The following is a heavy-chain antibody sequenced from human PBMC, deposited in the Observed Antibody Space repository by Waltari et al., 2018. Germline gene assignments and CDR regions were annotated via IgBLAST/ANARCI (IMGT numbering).Heavy chain of an antibody. CDR2: IIPILGIA. D-gene: IGHD2-21*01. V-gene: IGHV1-69*04. J-gene: IGHJ4*02. CDR3: ARHPPYCGGDCYSPIDY. CDR1: GGTFSSYA. Sequence: QVQLVQSGAEVKKPGSSVKVSCKASGGTFSSYAISWVRQAPGQWLEWMGGIIPILGIANYAQKFQGRVTITADESTSTAYMELSSLRSEDTAVYYCARHPPYCGGDCYSPIDYWGQGTLVTVSS.